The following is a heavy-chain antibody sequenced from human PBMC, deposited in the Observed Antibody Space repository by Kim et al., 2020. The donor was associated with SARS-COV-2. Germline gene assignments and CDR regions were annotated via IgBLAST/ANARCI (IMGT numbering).Heavy chain of an antibody. CDR2: ISGSGGTT. CDR1: GFTFRNYD. J-gene: IGHJ6*03. D-gene: IGHD3-16*01. Sequence: GGSLRLSCAASGFTFRNYDMSWVRQAPGKGLEWVSTISGSGGTTYYPDSVKGRFTISRDNSMNTVHLQMKSLRAEDTAVYSCAEYGGYYFYYFMDVWGKGTTVSVSS. V-gene: IGHV3-23*01. CDR3: AEYGGYYFYYFMDV.